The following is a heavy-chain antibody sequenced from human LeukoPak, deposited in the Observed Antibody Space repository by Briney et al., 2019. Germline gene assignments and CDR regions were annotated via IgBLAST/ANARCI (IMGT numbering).Heavy chain of an antibody. V-gene: IGHV4-59*01. D-gene: IGHD5-24*01. Sequence: SETLSLTCTVSGGSISSYHWSWIRQPPGKGLEWIGNLYYSGSTNYNPPLKSRVTISVDTSKNQFSLKLRSTTAADTAMYYCARSRDGYNYMDVWGKGTTVTVSS. CDR1: GGSISSYH. CDR3: ARSRDGYNYMDV. CDR2: LYYSGST. J-gene: IGHJ6*03.